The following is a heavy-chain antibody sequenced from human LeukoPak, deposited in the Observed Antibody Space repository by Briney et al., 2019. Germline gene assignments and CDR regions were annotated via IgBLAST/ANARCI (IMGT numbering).Heavy chain of an antibody. CDR3: DHDWGVDY. CDR2: INGKRGDT. V-gene: IGHV1-2*02. Sequence: ASVKVSCKASGFTFTDHYMHWVRQAPGQGLEWMGWINGKRGDTNYAQNFQDRVTMTRDTSTSTVYMELSRLTVDDTAVCARDHDWGVDYWGQGTLVTVSS. CDR1: GFTFTDHY. J-gene: IGHJ4*02. D-gene: IGHD7-27*01.